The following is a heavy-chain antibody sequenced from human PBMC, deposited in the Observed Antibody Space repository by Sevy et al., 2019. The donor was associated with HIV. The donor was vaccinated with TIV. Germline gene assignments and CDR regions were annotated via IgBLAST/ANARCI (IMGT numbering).Heavy chain of an antibody. CDR2: IYYSGST. CDR1: GGSMNIYY. V-gene: IGHV4-59*01. D-gene: IGHD1-20*01. J-gene: IGHJ4*02. CDR3: ARVGFNWNDVDC. Sequence: SETLSLTCSVSGGSMNIYYWSWIRQPPGKGLEWIGFIYYSGSTNYNPSLKSRVTISVDTSKNQFSLKLSSVTAADTAVYYCARVGFNWNDVDCWGQGTLVTVSS.